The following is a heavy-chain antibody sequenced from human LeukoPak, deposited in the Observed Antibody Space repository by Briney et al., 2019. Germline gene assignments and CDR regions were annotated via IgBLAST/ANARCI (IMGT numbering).Heavy chain of an antibody. J-gene: IGHJ5*02. Sequence: GGSLRLSCAASGFTFSTYSMNWVRQAPGKGLEWVSFISSGSSYIYYADSVKGRFTISRDNSKNTLNLQMDSLRADDTAVYYCGKGPGYSVYDNLPHHWGQGTLVTVSS. V-gene: IGHV3-21*01. CDR1: GFTFSTYS. D-gene: IGHD5/OR15-5a*01. CDR3: GKGPGYSVYDNLPHH. CDR2: ISSGSSYI.